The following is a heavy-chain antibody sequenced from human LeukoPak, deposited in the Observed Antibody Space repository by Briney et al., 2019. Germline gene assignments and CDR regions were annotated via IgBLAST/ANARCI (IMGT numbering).Heavy chain of an antibody. CDR2: INPSGGST. J-gene: IGHJ4*02. CDR1: GYTFTSYY. D-gene: IGHD6-13*01. CDR3: AREQQLVQMDY. Sequence: ASVKVSCKASGYTFTSYYMHWVRQAPGQGLEWMGIINPSGGSTSYAQKFQGRITMTRDTSTSTVYMELSSLRSEDTAVYYCAREQQLVQMDYWGQGTLVTVSS. V-gene: IGHV1-46*01.